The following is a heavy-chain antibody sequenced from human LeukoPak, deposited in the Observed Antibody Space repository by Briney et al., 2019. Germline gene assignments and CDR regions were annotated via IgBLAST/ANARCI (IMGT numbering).Heavy chain of an antibody. Sequence: SETLSLTCTVSGGSISSSSYYWGWIRQPPGKGLEWIGSIYYSGSTYYNPSLKSRVTISVDTSMNQFSLKLGSVTAADTAVYYCARSTGRVHYDILTGYYIAPDNYYFDYWGQGTLVTVSS. CDR2: IYYSGST. D-gene: IGHD3-9*01. J-gene: IGHJ4*02. CDR1: GGSISSSSYY. V-gene: IGHV4-39*01. CDR3: ARSTGRVHYDILTGYYIAPDNYYFDY.